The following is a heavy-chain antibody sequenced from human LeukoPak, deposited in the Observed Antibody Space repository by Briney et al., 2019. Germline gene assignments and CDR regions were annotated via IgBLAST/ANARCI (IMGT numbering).Heavy chain of an antibody. CDR2: IYYSGST. J-gene: IGHJ3*02. CDR1: GGSISSGGYY. Sequence: PSETLSLTCTVSGGSISSGGYYWSWLRQHPGKGLEWIGYIYYSGSTYYNPSLKSRVTISVDTSKNQFSLKLSSVTAADTAVYYCARGGYYDSSGYYYAFDIWGQGTMVTASS. CDR3: ARGGYYDSSGYYYAFDI. D-gene: IGHD3-22*01. V-gene: IGHV4-31*03.